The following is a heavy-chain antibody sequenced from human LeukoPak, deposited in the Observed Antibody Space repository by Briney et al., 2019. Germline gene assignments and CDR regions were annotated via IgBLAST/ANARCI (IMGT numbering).Heavy chain of an antibody. D-gene: IGHD2-15*01. J-gene: IGHJ4*02. Sequence: ASVKVSCKASGYTFTSYGISWVRQAPGQGLEWMGWISAYNGNTNYAQKLQGRVTMTTDTSTNTAYMELRSLRSDDTAVYYCARDAQYSWDIVVVAVTPFDYWGQGTLVTVSS. CDR1: GYTFTSYG. V-gene: IGHV1-18*01. CDR3: ARDAQYSWDIVVVAVTPFDY. CDR2: ISAYNGNT.